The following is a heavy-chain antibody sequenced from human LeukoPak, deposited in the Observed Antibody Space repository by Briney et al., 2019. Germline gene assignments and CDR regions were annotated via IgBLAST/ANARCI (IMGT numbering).Heavy chain of an antibody. J-gene: IGHJ3*02. Sequence: GGSLRLSCAASGFTFSSYAMSWVRQAPWKGLEWVSAISGSGGSTYYADSVKGRFTISRDNSKNTLYLQMNSLRAEDTAVYYCAKDADRSSTTAGDDAFDIWGQGTMVTVSS. CDR1: GFTFSSYA. V-gene: IGHV3-23*01. CDR2: ISGSGGST. D-gene: IGHD2-2*01. CDR3: AKDADRSSTTAGDDAFDI.